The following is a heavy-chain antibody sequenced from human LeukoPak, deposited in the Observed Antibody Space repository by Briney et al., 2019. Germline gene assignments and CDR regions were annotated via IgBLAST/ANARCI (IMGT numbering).Heavy chain of an antibody. CDR1: GFTFSSYG. V-gene: IGHV3-30*18. Sequence: GGSLRLSCAASGFTFSSYGMHWVRQAPGKGLEWVAVISYDGSNKYCADSVKGRFTISRDNSKNTLYLQMNSLRAEDTAVYYCAKVGGMATISGYYYYYYMDVWGKGTTVTVSS. J-gene: IGHJ6*03. CDR2: ISYDGSNK. CDR3: AKVGGMATISGYYYYYYMDV. D-gene: IGHD5-24*01.